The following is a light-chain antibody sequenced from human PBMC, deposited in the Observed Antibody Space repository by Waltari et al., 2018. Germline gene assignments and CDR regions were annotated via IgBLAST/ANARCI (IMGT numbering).Light chain of an antibody. J-gene: IGLJ2*01. CDR1: SSDIGDFNY. Sequence: SALTQPASVSGSPGQSITISCTGTSSDIGDFNYISWYQQHPGEGPKLIIYGVTKRPSVVSNRFSVSNSGNTASLTISGLQADDEAEYFCSSYTDTNTLHVVFGGGTKLSVL. CDR2: GVT. CDR3: SSYTDTNTLHVV. V-gene: IGLV2-14*03.